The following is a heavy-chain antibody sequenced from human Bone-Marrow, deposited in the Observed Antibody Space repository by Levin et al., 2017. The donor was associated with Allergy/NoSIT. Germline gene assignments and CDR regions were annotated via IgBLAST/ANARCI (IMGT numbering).Heavy chain of an antibody. CDR1: GFTFSAFG. CDR3: TRDRGEWGQFYFVY. V-gene: IGHV3-33*01. D-gene: IGHD1-26*01. J-gene: IGHJ4*02. Sequence: PGGSLRLSCAASGFTFSAFGMHWVRQAPGRGLEWVAVIWYDGSHKFYADSVKGRFTISRDNSKNTLYLQMNSLRAEDTAVYYCTRDRGEWGQFYFVYWGQGILVTVSS. CDR2: IWYDGSHK.